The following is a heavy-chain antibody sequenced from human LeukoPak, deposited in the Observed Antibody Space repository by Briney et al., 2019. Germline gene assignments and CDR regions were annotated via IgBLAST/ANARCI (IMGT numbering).Heavy chain of an antibody. Sequence: ASETLSLTCAVSGYSISNGYYWVWIRQPPGRGLEWIGSLYHSDSAYYSTSLRSRFSMSVDTSKNQFSLTLSFVTAADTAVYYCARQHDSYYYYYIDVWGSGTTVTVPS. V-gene: IGHV4-38-2*01. J-gene: IGHJ6*03. CDR3: ARQHDSYYYYYIDV. CDR2: LYHSDSA. CDR1: GYSISNGYY.